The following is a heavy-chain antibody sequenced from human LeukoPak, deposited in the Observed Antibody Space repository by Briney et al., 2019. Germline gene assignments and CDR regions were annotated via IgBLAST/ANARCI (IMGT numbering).Heavy chain of an antibody. Sequence: PGGSLRLSCAASGFTFSSYSMNLVRQAPGKGLEWVSSISSSSSYIYYADSVKGRFTISRDNAKNSQYLQMNSLRAEDTAVYYCARGSARDSSGYYYDPLDYWGQGTLVTVSS. V-gene: IGHV3-21*01. CDR3: ARGSARDSSGYYYDPLDY. CDR2: ISSSSSYI. CDR1: GFTFSSYS. J-gene: IGHJ4*02. D-gene: IGHD3-22*01.